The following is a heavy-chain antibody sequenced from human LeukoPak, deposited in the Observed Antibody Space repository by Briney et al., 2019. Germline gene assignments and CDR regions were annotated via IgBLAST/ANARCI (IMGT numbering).Heavy chain of an antibody. V-gene: IGHV3-23*01. CDR3: AGRFGELLGY. CDR2: ISGSGGST. J-gene: IGHJ4*02. Sequence: PGGSLRLSCAASGFTFSSYAMSWVRQAPGKGLEWVSAISGSGGSTYYADSVKGRFTISRDNAKNSLYLQMNSLRAEDTAVYYCAGRFGELLGYWGQGTLVTVSS. CDR1: GFTFSSYA. D-gene: IGHD3-10*01.